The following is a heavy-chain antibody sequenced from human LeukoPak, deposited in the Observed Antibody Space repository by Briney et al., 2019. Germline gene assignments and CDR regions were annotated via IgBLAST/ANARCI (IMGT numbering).Heavy chain of an antibody. D-gene: IGHD1-26*01. CDR2: IYPGDSDT. J-gene: IGHJ4*02. CDR3: ARTRVGADQAYYFDY. CDR1: GYSFTSYW. V-gene: IGHV5-51*01. Sequence: GESLTISCKGSGYSFTSYWTSWVRQMPGKGLEWMGIIYPGDSDTRYSPSFQGQVTISADKSISTTFLHWSSLKASDTAMYYCARTRVGADQAYYFDYWGQGTLVTVSS.